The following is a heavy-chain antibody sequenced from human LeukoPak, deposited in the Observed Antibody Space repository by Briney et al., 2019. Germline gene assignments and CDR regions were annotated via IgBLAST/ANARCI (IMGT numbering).Heavy chain of an antibody. D-gene: IGHD4-23*01. CDR3: ARESLYGGHFDY. CDR1: GFTVSSNY. V-gene: IGHV3-53*01. CDR2: IYSGGST. J-gene: IGHJ4*02. Sequence: GGSPRLSCAASGFTVSSNYMSWVRQAPGKGLEWVSVIYSGGSTYYADSVKGRFTISRDNSKNTLYLQMNSLRAEDTAVYYCARESLYGGHFDYWGQGTLVTVSS.